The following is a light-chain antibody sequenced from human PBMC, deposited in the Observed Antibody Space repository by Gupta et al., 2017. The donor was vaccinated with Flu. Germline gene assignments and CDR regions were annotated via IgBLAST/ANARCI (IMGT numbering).Light chain of an antibody. CDR3: RRDLQTPAT. CDR2: LAS. V-gene: IGKV2-28*01. CDR1: QSLLHINGYNY. Sequence: ETVMTQSPLALSVTPGEAASISCRSSQSLLHINGYNYLDWYLQKPGQPPQLLIYLASNRASGVPDRFSGSGSGTIFTLKISIGDAEDVGIYYCRRDLQTPATFGQGTRVEIK. J-gene: IGKJ1*01.